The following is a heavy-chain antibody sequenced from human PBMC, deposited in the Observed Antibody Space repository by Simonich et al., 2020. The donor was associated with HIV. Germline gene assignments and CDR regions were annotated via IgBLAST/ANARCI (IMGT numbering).Heavy chain of an antibody. J-gene: IGHJ5*02. Sequence: QVQLVQSGAEVKKPGASVKVSCKASSYTFPSYGISWVRQAPGQGLVWMGLISAYNGNTTYAQKLQGRVTMTTDTSTSTAYMELRSLRSDDTAVYYCARGTYSGYDWNWFDPWGQGTLVTVSS. CDR1: SYTFPSYG. CDR2: ISAYNGNT. CDR3: ARGTYSGYDWNWFDP. V-gene: IGHV1-18*01. D-gene: IGHD5-12*01.